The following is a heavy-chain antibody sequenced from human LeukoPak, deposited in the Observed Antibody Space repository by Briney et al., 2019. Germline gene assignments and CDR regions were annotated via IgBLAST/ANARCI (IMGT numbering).Heavy chain of an antibody. CDR3: ASGSHVDH. V-gene: IGHV3-7*01. Sequence: GGSLRLSCAASGFSFSDFWMTWVRQAPGKGLEWVANIKKDGSEKSYVDSVKGRFTISRDNAKSSLYLQMNSLRAEDTAVYYCASGSHVDHCGQGTLVTVSS. J-gene: IGHJ4*02. CDR1: GFSFSDFW. CDR2: IKKDGSEK.